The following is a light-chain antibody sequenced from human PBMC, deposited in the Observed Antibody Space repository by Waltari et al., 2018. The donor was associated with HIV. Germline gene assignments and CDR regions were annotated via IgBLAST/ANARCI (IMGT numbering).Light chain of an antibody. CDR2: KTS. CDR1: SSNIGSNP. J-gene: IGLJ3*02. V-gene: IGLV1-44*01. Sequence: QSVLTQPPSTSGTPGQSVTISCFGSSSNIGSNPVNWHQQRPGTAPKLLMYKTSQRPSGVPYRFSGSKSGTSASLAISGLQSEDEADYYCVVWDSSLDGWVFGGGTKLTVL. CDR3: VVWDSSLDGWV.